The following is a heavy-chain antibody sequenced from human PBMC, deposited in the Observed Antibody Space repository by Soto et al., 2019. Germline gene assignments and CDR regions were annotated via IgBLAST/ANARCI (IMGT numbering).Heavy chain of an antibody. Sequence: QVHLVQSGAEVKKPGASVKVSCKASGYTFTSYGITWVRQAPGQGLEWMGWISAHNGNTDYAQKLQGRVIVTRDTSTSTAYMELRILRYADTAVYYCARGRYGDYWGQGALVTVSS. CDR1: GYTFTSYG. CDR3: ARGRYGDY. V-gene: IGHV1-18*01. D-gene: IGHD1-1*01. J-gene: IGHJ4*02. CDR2: ISAHNGNT.